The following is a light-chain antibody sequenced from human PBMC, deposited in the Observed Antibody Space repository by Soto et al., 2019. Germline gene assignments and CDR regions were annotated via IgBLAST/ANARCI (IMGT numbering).Light chain of an antibody. CDR1: QIVSSN. V-gene: IGKV3-15*01. CDR2: GAS. J-gene: IGKJ1*01. CDR3: QLYNNWWT. Sequence: EIVMTQSPATLSVSPGERATLSCRASQIVSSNLAWYQQKPGQAPRLLIYGASTRATGIPARFSGSGSGTEFTLTISSLQSEDFAVYYCQLYNNWWTFGQGTKVEIK.